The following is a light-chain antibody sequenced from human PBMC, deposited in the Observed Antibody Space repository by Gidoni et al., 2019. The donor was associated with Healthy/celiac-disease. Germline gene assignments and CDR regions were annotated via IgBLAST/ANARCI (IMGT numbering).Light chain of an antibody. Sequence: EIVMPHSPATLPVSPGERATLSCRASQSVSSNLAGYQQNPGQAPRLLIYGASTRATGIPARFSGSGSGTEFTLTISSLQSEDFAVYYCQQYNNWPYTFGQGTKLEIK. CDR1: QSVSSN. V-gene: IGKV3-15*01. J-gene: IGKJ2*01. CDR3: QQYNNWPYT. CDR2: GAS.